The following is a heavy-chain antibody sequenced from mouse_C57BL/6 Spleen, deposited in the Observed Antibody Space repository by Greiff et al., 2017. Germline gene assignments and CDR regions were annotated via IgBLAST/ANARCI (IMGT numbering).Heavy chain of an antibody. CDR2: ISDGGSYT. CDR3: ARDGVVADWYFDV. CDR1: GFTFSSYA. V-gene: IGHV5-4*01. J-gene: IGHJ1*03. D-gene: IGHD1-1*01. Sequence: EVHLVESGGGLVKPGGSLKLSCAASGFTFSSYAMSWVRQTPEKRLEWVATISDGGSYTYYPDNVKGRFTISRDTAKNNLYLQMSHLKSEDTAMYYCARDGVVADWYFDVWGTGTTVTVSS.